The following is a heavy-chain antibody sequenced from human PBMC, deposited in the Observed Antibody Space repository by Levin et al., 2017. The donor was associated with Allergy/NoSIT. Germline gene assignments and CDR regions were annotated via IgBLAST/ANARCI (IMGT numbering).Heavy chain of an antibody. V-gene: IGHV1-69*13. J-gene: IGHJ4*02. D-gene: IGHD3-10*01. Sequence: ASVKVSCKVSGGTFSNYAISWVRQAPGQGLEWMGGIIPIFGTANYAQKLQGRVTITADESTSTAYMELSSLRSEDTTVYYCAGVRAYYYGSGGYYDYWGQGTLVTVSS. CDR2: IIPIFGTA. CDR3: AGVRAYYYGSGGYYDY. CDR1: GGTFSNYA.